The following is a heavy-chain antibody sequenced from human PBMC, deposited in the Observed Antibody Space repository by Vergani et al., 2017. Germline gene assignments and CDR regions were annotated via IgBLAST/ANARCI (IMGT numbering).Heavy chain of an antibody. CDR3: FGCRRIITMVRGRRVGAIDY. D-gene: IGHD3-10*01. Sequence: QLQLQESGPGLVKPSETLSLTCTVSGGSISSSSYYWGWIRQPPGKGLEWIGSIYYSGSTYYNPSLKSRVTISVDTSKNQFSLKLSSVTAADTAVYYCFGCRRIITMVRGRRVGAIDYWGQGTLVTVSS. J-gene: IGHJ4*02. CDR2: IYYSGST. V-gene: IGHV4-39*07. CDR1: GGSISSSSYY.